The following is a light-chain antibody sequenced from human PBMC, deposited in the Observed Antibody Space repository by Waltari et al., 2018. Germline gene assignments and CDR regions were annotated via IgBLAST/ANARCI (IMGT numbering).Light chain of an antibody. J-gene: IGKJ2*01. CDR2: WAS. CDR1: QSVLYSSNNKNY. CDR3: QQYYTTPYT. V-gene: IGKV4-1*01. Sequence: DIVMTQSPDTLAVSLGERATINCKSSQSVLYSSNNKNYLAWYQQKPGQPPKPLIYWASTRESGVPARFSGSGSGTDFTLTISSLQAEDVAVYYCQQYYTTPYTFGQGTKLEIK.